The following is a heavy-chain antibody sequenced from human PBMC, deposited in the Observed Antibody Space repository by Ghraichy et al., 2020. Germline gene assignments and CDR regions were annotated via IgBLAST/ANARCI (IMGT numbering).Heavy chain of an antibody. CDR3: AKDRVEVAGTGAFDI. CDR2: ISGGGAST. J-gene: IGHJ3*02. CDR1: GLTFSSYA. V-gene: IGHV3-23*01. Sequence: GSLRLSCAASGLTFSSYAMTWVRQAPGKGLEWVSTISGGGASTYYADSVKGRFTISRDNSKNTLYLQMNSLRAEDTALYYCAKDRVEVAGTGAFDIWGQGTMVTVSS. D-gene: IGHD6-19*01.